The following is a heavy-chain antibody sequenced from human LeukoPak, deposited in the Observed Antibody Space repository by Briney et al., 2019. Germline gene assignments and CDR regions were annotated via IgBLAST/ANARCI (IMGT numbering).Heavy chain of an antibody. CDR1: GFTFSSYG. J-gene: IGHJ4*02. D-gene: IGHD6-13*01. V-gene: IGHV3-23*01. CDR2: ISGSGDRT. CDR3: ARAGIAAAGTLFSGQTRFDY. Sequence: PGGSLRLSCAVSGFTFSSYGMSWVRQAPGKGLEWVSVISGSGDRTYYADSVKGRFTISRDNSKNTLYLQMGSLRAEDMAVYYCARAGIAAAGTLFSGQTRFDYWGQGTLVTVSS.